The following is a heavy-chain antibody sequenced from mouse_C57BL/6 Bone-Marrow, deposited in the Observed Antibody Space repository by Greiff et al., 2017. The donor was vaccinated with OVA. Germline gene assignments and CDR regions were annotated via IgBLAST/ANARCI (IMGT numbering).Heavy chain of an antibody. CDR3: ARERD. Sequence: VKLQQPGAELVKPGASVKLSCKASGYTFTSYWMQWVKQRPGQGLEWIGEIDPSDSYTNYNQKFKGKATLTVDTSSSTAYMQLSSLTSEDSAVYYCARERDWGQGTTLTVSS. V-gene: IGHV1-50*01. CDR1: GYTFTSYW. CDR2: IDPSDSYT. J-gene: IGHJ2*01.